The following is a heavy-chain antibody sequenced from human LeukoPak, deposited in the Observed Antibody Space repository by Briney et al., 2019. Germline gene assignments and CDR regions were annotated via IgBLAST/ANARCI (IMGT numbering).Heavy chain of an antibody. Sequence: PGGPLRLSCAASGFTFSTYWMSWVRQAPGKGLEWVANIKEDGSQKYYVDSLKGRFTISRDNAKNSLYLQMNGLRAEDTSVYYCARIYCTSTSCYTPYFDYWGQGTLVAVSS. CDR1: GFTFSTYW. CDR2: IKEDGSQK. D-gene: IGHD2-2*02. V-gene: IGHV3-7*04. J-gene: IGHJ4*02. CDR3: ARIYCTSTSCYTPYFDY.